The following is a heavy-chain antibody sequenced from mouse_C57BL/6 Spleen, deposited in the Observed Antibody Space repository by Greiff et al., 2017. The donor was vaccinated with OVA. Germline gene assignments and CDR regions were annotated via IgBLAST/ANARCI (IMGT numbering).Heavy chain of an antibody. Sequence: QVQLQQPGAELVMPGASVKLSCKASGYTFTSYWMHWVKQRPGQGLEWIGEIDPSDSYTNYNQKFKGKSTLTVDKSSSTAYMQLSSLTSEDSAVYYSERRGGEYYFDYWGQGTTLTVSS. V-gene: IGHV1-69*01. J-gene: IGHJ2*01. CDR1: GYTFTSYW. CDR3: ERRGGEYYFDY. CDR2: IDPSDSYT.